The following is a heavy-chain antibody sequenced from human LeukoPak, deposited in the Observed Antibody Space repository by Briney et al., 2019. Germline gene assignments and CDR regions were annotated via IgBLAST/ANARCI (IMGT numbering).Heavy chain of an antibody. J-gene: IGHJ5*02. Sequence: ASVKVSYKASGYSFTYFLIHWVRQAPGQGLEWMGRINPSTGGTNSAQRFQGRVTITRDTSISSAYMELSNLRPDDTTLYYCARGQQGGDYTWFDPWGQGTLFTVSS. V-gene: IGHV1-2*06. D-gene: IGHD1/OR15-1a*01. CDR2: INPSTGGT. CDR3: ARGQQGGDYTWFDP. CDR1: GYSFTYFL.